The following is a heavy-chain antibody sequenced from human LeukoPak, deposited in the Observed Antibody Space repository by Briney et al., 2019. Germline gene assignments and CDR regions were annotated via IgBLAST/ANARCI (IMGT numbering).Heavy chain of an antibody. CDR2: IYTSGST. D-gene: IGHD6-6*01. CDR1: GGSISSYY. J-gene: IGHJ6*03. V-gene: IGHV4-4*07. Sequence: SETLSLTCTVSGGSISSYYWSWIRQPAGKGLEWIGRIYTSGSTNYNPSLKSRVTISVDTSKNQFSLKLSSVTAADTAVYYCARGRPQYSSSSRGDYYMDVWGKGTTVTVSS. CDR3: ARGRPQYSSSSRGDYYMDV.